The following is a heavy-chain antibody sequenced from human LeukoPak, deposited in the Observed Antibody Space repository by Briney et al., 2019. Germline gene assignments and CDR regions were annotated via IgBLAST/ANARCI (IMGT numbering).Heavy chain of an antibody. CDR2: INHSGST. Sequence: SETLSLTCAVYGGSFSGYYWSWIRQPPGKGLEWIGEINHSGSTNYNPSLKSRVTISVDTSKNQFSLKLSSVTAADTAVYYCARHVDYWGQGTLVTVSS. J-gene: IGHJ4*02. CDR3: ARHVDY. V-gene: IGHV4-34*01. CDR1: GGSFSGYY.